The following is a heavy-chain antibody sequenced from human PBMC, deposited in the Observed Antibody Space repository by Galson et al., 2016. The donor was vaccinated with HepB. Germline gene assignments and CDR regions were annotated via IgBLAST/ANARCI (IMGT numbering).Heavy chain of an antibody. CDR3: AKDGILVARKGENFQF. CDR2: ISYDGSKG. J-gene: IGHJ1*01. CDR1: GFTFVNYG. D-gene: IGHD2-21*01. V-gene: IGHV3-30*18. Sequence: SLRLSCAASGFTFVNYGMHWVRQTPGKGLEWVAFISYDGSKGYYADSVKGRLTLSRDNSKNTVYLQMNSLRPEDTAVYHCAKDGILVARKGENFQFWGQGTLVTVSS.